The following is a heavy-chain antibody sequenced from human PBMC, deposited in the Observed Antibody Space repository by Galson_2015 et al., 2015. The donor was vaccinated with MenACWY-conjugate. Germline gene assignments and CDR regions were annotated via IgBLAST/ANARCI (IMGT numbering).Heavy chain of an antibody. Sequence: SLRLSCAASGFTFSSHWMHWVRPAPGKGLVWVSLINSAGSSTSYADSVKGRFTISRDNAKNTLYLQMNSLRAEDTAVYYCAVYCSSTRCYGASGGYWGQGTLVTVSS. V-gene: IGHV3-74*01. CDR1: GFTFSSHW. CDR3: AVYCSSTRCYGASGGY. CDR2: INSAGSST. D-gene: IGHD2-2*01. J-gene: IGHJ4*02.